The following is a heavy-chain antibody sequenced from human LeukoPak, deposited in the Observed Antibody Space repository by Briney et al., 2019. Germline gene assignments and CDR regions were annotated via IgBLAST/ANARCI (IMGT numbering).Heavy chain of an antibody. CDR1: GGSISSGSYF. CDR3: ARAPGWIQLWLEY. J-gene: IGHJ4*02. V-gene: IGHV4-61*02. CDR2: IYTSGRT. D-gene: IGHD5-18*01. Sequence: PSQTLSLTCTVSGGSISSGSYFWSWIRQPAGKGLEWIGRIYTSGRTNYNPSLKSRVTISVDTSKNQFSLKLSSVTAADTAVYYCARAPGWIQLWLEYWGQGTLVTVSS.